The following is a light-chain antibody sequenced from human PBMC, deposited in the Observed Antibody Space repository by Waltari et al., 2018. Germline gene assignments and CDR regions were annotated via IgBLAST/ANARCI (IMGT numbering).Light chain of an antibody. J-gene: IGKJ5*01. CDR3: QQFNTYPLT. V-gene: IGKV1-9*01. CDR1: QGISSY. CDR2: AAF. Sequence: IQLTQSPSSLSASVGDRVTITCRASQGISSYLAWYQQKPGKAPNLLIYAAFTLQSGVPSRVSVSGSGTDFTLTISSLQPEDFATYYCQQFNTYPLTFGQGTRLEIK.